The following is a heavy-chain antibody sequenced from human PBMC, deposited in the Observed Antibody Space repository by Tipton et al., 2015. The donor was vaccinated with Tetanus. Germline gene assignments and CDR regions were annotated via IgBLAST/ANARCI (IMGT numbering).Heavy chain of an antibody. J-gene: IGHJ3*01. CDR3: ARRSYCSSSRCFDAFDL. CDR2: INHSGNT. CDR1: GASFSDYY. D-gene: IGHD2-2*01. Sequence: TLSLTCAVYGASFSDYYWSWIRQAPGKGLEWIGEINHSGNTNHNPSLKSRVTLSVDTSKNQISLKLSSVTAADTAVYYCARRSYCSSSRCFDAFDLWGQGTMVTVSS. V-gene: IGHV4-34*01.